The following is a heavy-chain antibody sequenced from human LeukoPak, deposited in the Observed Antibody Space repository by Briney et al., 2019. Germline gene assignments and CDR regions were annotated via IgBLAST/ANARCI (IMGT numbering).Heavy chain of an antibody. CDR1: GFTFTNYA. Sequence: PGGSLRLSCAASGFTFTNYAMSWVRQAPGKGLEWVSAISGNGGNTYYADSVEGRFTISRDNSKNTLYLQMDRLRVEDSAVYYCAKSRAYDSSGYYLYYYYMDVWGKGTTVTVSS. CDR3: AKSRAYDSSGYYLYYYYMDV. V-gene: IGHV3-23*01. CDR2: ISGNGGNT. J-gene: IGHJ6*03. D-gene: IGHD3-22*01.